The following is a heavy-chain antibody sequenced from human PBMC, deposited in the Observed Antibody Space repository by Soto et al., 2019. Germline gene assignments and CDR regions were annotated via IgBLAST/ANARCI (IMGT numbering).Heavy chain of an antibody. CDR3: ATNYGDYGSDAFDI. J-gene: IGHJ3*02. V-gene: IGHV4-34*01. CDR1: GGSFSGYY. Sequence: TETLSLTCAVYGGSFSGYYWSWIRQPPGKGLEWIGEINHSGSTNYNPSLKSRVTISVDTSKNQFSLKLSSVTAADTAVYYCATNYGDYGSDAFDIWGQAKIVTVSS. D-gene: IGHD4-17*01. CDR2: INHSGST.